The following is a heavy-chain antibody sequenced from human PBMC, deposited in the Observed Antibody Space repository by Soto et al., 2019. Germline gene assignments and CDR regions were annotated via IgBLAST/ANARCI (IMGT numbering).Heavy chain of an antibody. V-gene: IGHV4-30-2*01. D-gene: IGHD2-15*01. J-gene: IGHJ4*02. CDR2: IYHSGST. CDR1: GGSISSGGYS. CDR3: ARAYCSGSSCRFDY. Sequence: SETLSLTCAVSGGSISSGGYSWSWVRQPPGKGLEWIGYIYHSGSTYYNPSLKSRVTISVDRSKNQFSLKLSSVTAADTAVYYCARAYCSGSSCRFDYWGQGTLVTVSS.